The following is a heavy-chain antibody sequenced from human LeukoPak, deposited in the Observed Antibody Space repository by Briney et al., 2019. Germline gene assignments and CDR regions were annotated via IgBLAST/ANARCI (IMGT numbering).Heavy chain of an antibody. J-gene: IGHJ4*02. CDR3: AKDAYSSTAMGRNLDY. V-gene: IGHV3-9*01. D-gene: IGHD5-18*01. CDR2: ISWNSGSI. Sequence: PGGSLRLSCAASGFTFDDYAMHWVRQAPGKGLGWVSGISWNSGSIGYADSVKGRFTISRDNAKNSLYLQMNSLRAEDTALYYCAKDAYSSTAMGRNLDYWGQGTLVTVSS. CDR1: GFTFDDYA.